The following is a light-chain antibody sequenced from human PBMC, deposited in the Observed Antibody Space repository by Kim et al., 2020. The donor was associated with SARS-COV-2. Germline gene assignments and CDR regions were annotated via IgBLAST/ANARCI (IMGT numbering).Light chain of an antibody. CDR3: QQSLTTPLT. CDR1: QRITNF. V-gene: IGKV1-39*01. J-gene: IGKJ5*01. Sequence: DIQMTQSPSHLSASVGDRVNITCRASQRITNFLNWYQQKPGRAPEILLFDASTLYTGVPSRFSGSGSGADFTLTISSLQPDDSATYYCQQSLTTPLTFGQGTRLDIK. CDR2: DAS.